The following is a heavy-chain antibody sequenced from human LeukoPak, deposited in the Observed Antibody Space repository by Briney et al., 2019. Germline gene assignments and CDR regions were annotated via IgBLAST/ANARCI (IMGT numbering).Heavy chain of an antibody. V-gene: IGHV4-59*01. Sequence: PSETLSLTCTVSGGSISSYYWSWIRQPPGKGLEWNGYIYYSGSTNYNPSLKSRVTISVDTSKNQLSLKLSSVTAADTAVYYCARGTQYYYDSSGYQGFDYWGQGTLVTVSS. CDR1: GGSISSYY. D-gene: IGHD3-22*01. J-gene: IGHJ4*02. CDR2: IYYSGST. CDR3: ARGTQYYYDSSGYQGFDY.